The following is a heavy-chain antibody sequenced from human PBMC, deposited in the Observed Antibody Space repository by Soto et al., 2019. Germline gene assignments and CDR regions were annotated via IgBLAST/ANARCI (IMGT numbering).Heavy chain of an antibody. J-gene: IGHJ6*02. CDR2: IDPSDSYT. CDR3: ARHPNYGDPIYYYYGMDV. Sequence: GESLKISCKGSGYSFTSYWIGWVRQMPGKGLEWMGRIDPSDSYTNYSPSFQGHVTISADKSISTAYLQWSSLKASDTAMYYCARHPNYGDPIYYYYGMDVWGQGTTVTVSS. D-gene: IGHD4-17*01. CDR1: GYSFTSYW. V-gene: IGHV5-10-1*01.